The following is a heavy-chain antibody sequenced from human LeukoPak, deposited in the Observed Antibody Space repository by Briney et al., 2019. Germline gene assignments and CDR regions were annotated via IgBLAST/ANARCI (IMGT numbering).Heavy chain of an antibody. CDR2: ISGSGGST. CDR3: AKDWGTAYYYGMDV. Sequence: AVSLRLFCAAPGFTFCSYGITSFSQAPGKEQERVSTISGSGGSTYYADSVKGRFTISRDNSKNTLYLQMNSLRAEDTAVYYCAKDWGTAYYYGMDVWGQGTTVTVSS. CDR1: GFTFCSYG. J-gene: IGHJ6*02. D-gene: IGHD3-16*01. V-gene: IGHV3-23*01.